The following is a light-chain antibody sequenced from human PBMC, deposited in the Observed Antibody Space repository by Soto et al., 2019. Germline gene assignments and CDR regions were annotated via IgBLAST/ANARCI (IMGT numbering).Light chain of an antibody. Sequence: QSALTQSASVSGSPGQSITISCTGTSSDVGGYTYVSWYQQHPGKAPKLMIYDVSNRPSGVSNRFSGSKSGNTASLTISGLQAEDEADYYCHSYTSSSALVFGTGTKVTVL. CDR1: SSDVGGYTY. V-gene: IGLV2-14*01. J-gene: IGLJ1*01. CDR2: DVS. CDR3: HSYTSSSALV.